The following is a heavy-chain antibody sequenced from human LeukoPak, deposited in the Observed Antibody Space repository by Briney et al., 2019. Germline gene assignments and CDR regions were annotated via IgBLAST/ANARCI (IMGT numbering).Heavy chain of an antibody. CDR2: IYYSGST. Sequence: SETLSLTCTVSGGSISSGDYYWSWIRQPPGKGLEWIGYIYYSGSTNYNPSLKSRVTISVDTSKNQFSLKLSSVTAAGTAVYYCARGSMITFGGVIHPALPRDWGQGTLVTVSS. CDR1: GGSISSGDYY. D-gene: IGHD3-16*02. CDR3: ARGSMITFGGVIHPALPRD. V-gene: IGHV4-30-4*01. J-gene: IGHJ4*02.